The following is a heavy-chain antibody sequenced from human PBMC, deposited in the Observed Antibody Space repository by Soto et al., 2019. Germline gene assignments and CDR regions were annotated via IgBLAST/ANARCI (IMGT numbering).Heavy chain of an antibody. CDR1: GFTFSSCT. CDR3: SGCSGGACHQNYGMDV. D-gene: IGHD2-15*01. V-gene: IGHV3-21*01. J-gene: IGHJ6*02. Sequence: EVHLVESGGGLVKPGGSLRLSCAVSGFTFSSCTMNWVRQAPGKGLEWVSSISPSTSHIYYADPVKGRFTISRDNAKNSLSLQMNSLRAEDTAVYYCSGCSGGACHQNYGMDVWGQGTTVTVSS. CDR2: ISPSTSHI.